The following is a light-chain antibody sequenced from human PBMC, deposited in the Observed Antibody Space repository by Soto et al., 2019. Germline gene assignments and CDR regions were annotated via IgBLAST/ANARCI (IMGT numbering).Light chain of an antibody. CDR1: SSDVGGYHY. V-gene: IGLV2-11*01. CDR2: DVN. Sequence: QSVLTQPRSVSGSPGQSVTLSCTGTSSDVGGYHYVSWYQHHPGKAPKIIIYDVNKRPSGVPDRFSGSKSGNTASLTISGLQTEDEDDHYCCSYAGSYTLVFGGGTKVTVL. CDR3: CSYAGSYTLV. J-gene: IGLJ2*01.